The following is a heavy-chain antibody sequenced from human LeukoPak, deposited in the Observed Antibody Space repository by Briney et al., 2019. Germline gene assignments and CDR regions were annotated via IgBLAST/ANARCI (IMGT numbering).Heavy chain of an antibody. J-gene: IGHJ6*03. CDR3: ARVRGEEYYYYMDV. Sequence: SETLSLTCTVSGGSISSYYWSWIRQPPGKGLEWIGYIYYSGSTNYNPSLKSRVTISVDTSKNQFSLKLSSVTAADTAVYYCARVRGEEYYYYMDVWGKGATVTVSS. CDR2: IYYSGST. V-gene: IGHV4-59*08. CDR1: GGSISSYY. D-gene: IGHD3-10*01.